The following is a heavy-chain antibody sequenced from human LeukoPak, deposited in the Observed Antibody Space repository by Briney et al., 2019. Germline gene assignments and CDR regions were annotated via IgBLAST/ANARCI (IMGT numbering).Heavy chain of an antibody. V-gene: IGHV3-7*01. CDR2: IKQDGSEK. CDR3: ARGIILDIVLMVYAILPDY. J-gene: IGHJ4*02. CDR1: GFTFGSYW. Sequence: GGSLRFSCAASGFTFGSYWMSWVRQAPGKGLEWVANIKQDGSEKYYVDSVKGRFTISRDNAKNSLYLQMNSLRAEDTAVYYCARGIILDIVLMVYAILPDYWGQGTLVTVSS. D-gene: IGHD2-8*01.